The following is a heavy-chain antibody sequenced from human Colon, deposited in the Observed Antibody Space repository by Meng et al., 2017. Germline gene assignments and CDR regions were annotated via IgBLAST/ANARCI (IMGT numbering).Heavy chain of an antibody. CDR1: VGSFSVYS. CDR2: IYVGGSV. Sequence: SETLSLTCTISVGSFSVYSWHWIRQSPGKGLEWIGHIYVGGSVTYNPSLNSPLSISIGTSNNQFSLQLISVTAADTATYFCARGQTVRAFEYWGQGTPVTVSS. J-gene: IGHJ4*02. D-gene: IGHD2-21*02. CDR3: ARGQTVRAFEY. V-gene: IGHV4-59*01.